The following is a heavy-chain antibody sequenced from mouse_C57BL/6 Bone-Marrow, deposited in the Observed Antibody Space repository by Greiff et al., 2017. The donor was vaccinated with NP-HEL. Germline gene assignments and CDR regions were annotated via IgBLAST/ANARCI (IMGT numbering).Heavy chain of an antibody. CDR2: IYPGSGCT. Sequence: QVQLQQPGAELVKPGASVKLSCKASGYTFTSYWMTWVRQRPGQGLEWIGDIYPGSGCTNYTEKFKGKATLTVDTSSTTPYMQLSSLTSETSAVFYGASGRAREGDLVWDYWGQGTTVTVSS. J-gene: IGHJ4*01. CDR3: ASGRAREGDLVWDY. CDR1: GYTFTSYW. V-gene: IGHV1-55*01. D-gene: IGHD2-10*02.